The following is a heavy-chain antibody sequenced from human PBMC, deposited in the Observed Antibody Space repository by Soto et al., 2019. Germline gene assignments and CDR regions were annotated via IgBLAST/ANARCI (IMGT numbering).Heavy chain of an antibody. D-gene: IGHD2-15*01. Sequence: QVQLVESGGGVVQPGTSLRLSCAASGFNFGSYGMHWVRQAPGKGLEWVAFIKSDGSNKYYADSVKGRFTISRDNSKNSLFLQMNSLRDEDTALYYCVRRGDGSPYDHVDSWGQGTLVTVSS. CDR1: GFNFGSYG. CDR3: VRRGDGSPYDHVDS. V-gene: IGHV3-33*01. CDR2: IKSDGSNK. J-gene: IGHJ4*02.